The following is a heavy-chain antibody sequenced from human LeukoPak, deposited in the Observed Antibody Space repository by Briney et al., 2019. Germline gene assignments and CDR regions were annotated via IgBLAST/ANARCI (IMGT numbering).Heavy chain of an antibody. Sequence: SETLSLTCTVSGGSISSYYWSWIRQPAGKGLEWIGRIYTSGSTNYNPSLKSRVTMSVDTSKNQFSLKLSSVTAADTAVYYCARLRGSSGWPPNPYYYYGMDVWGQGTTVTVSS. D-gene: IGHD6-19*01. CDR2: IYTSGST. V-gene: IGHV4-4*07. CDR3: ARLRGSSGWPPNPYYYYGMDV. CDR1: GGSISSYY. J-gene: IGHJ6*02.